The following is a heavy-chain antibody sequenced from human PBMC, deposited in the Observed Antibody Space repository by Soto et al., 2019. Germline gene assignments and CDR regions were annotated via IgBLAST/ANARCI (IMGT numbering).Heavy chain of an antibody. D-gene: IGHD6-13*01. Sequence: GSLRLSCAASGFTFSSYGMHWVRQAPGKGLEWVAVISYDGSNKYYADSVKGRFTISRDNSKNTLYLQMNSLRAEDTAVYYCAKNLIAAAAAFDYWGQGTLVTVSS. CDR1: GFTFSSYG. CDR2: ISYDGSNK. J-gene: IGHJ4*02. CDR3: AKNLIAAAAAFDY. V-gene: IGHV3-30*18.